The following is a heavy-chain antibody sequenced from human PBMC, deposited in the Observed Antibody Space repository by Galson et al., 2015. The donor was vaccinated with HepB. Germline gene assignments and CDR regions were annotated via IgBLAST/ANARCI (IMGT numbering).Heavy chain of an antibody. CDR1: GFTFSSYG. Sequence: SLRLSCAASGFTFSSYGMHWVRQAPGKGLEWVAVISYDGSNKYYADSVKGRFTISRDNSKNTLYLQMNSLRAEDTAVYYCAKGRIVGAPLDYWGQGTLVTVSS. J-gene: IGHJ4*02. V-gene: IGHV3-30*18. D-gene: IGHD1-26*01. CDR3: AKGRIVGAPLDY. CDR2: ISYDGSNK.